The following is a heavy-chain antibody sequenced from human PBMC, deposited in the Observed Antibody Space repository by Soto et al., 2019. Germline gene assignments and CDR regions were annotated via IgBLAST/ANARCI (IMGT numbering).Heavy chain of an antibody. Sequence: ASVKVSCKASGYTFTSYDINWVRQATGQGLEWMGWMNPNSGNTGYAQKFQGRVTMTRNTSISTAYMELGSLRSEDTAVYYCARGVVPAAGGPLDYYYYYYMDVWGKGTTVTVSS. CDR2: MNPNSGNT. V-gene: IGHV1-8*01. CDR3: ARGVVPAAGGPLDYYYYYYMDV. CDR1: GYTFTSYD. D-gene: IGHD2-2*01. J-gene: IGHJ6*03.